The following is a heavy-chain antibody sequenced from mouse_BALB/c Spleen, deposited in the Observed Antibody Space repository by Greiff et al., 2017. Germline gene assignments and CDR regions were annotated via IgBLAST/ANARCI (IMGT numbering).Heavy chain of an antibody. V-gene: IGHV2-9*02. CDR2: IWAGGST. CDR3: ARAEVGTWFAY. D-gene: IGHD1-3*01. CDR1: GFSLTSYG. J-gene: IGHJ3*01. Sequence: VMLVESGPGLVAPSHSLSITCTVSGFSLTSYGVHWVRQPPGKGLEWLGVIWAGGSTNYNSALMSRLSISKDNSKSQVFLKMNSLQTDDTAMYYCARAEVGTWFAYWGQGTLVTVSA.